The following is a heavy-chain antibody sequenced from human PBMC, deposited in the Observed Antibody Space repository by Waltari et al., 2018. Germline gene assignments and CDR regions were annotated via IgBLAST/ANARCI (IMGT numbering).Heavy chain of an antibody. CDR2: IYYSGST. Sequence: QVQLQESGPGLVKPSETLSLTCTVSGGSISSHYWRWIRQPPGKGLEWIGYIYYSGSTNYNPSLKSRVTISVDTSKNQFSLKLSSVTAADTAVYCCARDGGTGTPHYYYYGMDVWGQGTTVTVSS. V-gene: IGHV4-59*11. D-gene: IGHD1-1*01. J-gene: IGHJ6*02. CDR3: ARDGGTGTPHYYYYGMDV. CDR1: GGSISSHY.